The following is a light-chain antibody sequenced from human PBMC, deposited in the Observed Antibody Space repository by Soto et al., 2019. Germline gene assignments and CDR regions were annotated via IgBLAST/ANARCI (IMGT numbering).Light chain of an antibody. CDR3: QQYGSSPAWT. Sequence: EIVLTQSPGTLSLSPGERATLSCRASQSVSSSYLAWYQQNPGQAPRLLIYGASSRATGIPDRFSGSGSGTDLTLTISRLEPEDFGVYYCQQYGSSPAWTVGQGTKVEIK. CDR2: GAS. J-gene: IGKJ1*01. CDR1: QSVSSSY. V-gene: IGKV3-20*01.